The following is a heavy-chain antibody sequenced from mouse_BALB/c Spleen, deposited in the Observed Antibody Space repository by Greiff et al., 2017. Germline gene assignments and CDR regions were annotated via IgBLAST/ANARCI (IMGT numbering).Heavy chain of an antibody. CDR1: GFTFSSYT. J-gene: IGHJ1*01. Sequence: EVKLMESGGGLVKPGGSLKLSCAASGFTFSSYTMSWVRQTPEKRLEWVATISSGGSYTYYPDSVKGRFTISRDNAKNTLYLQMSSLKSEDTAMYYCTRDDGYFDVWGAGTTVTVSS. D-gene: IGHD2-3*01. CDR3: TRDDGYFDV. V-gene: IGHV5-6-4*01. CDR2: ISSGGSYT.